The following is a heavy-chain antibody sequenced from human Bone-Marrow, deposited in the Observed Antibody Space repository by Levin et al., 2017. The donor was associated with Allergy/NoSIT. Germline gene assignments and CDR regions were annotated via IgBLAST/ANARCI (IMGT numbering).Heavy chain of an antibody. CDR1: GFTFSGYS. CDR3: ARGNRADTNWKYGY. CDR2: ISTSGNYI. J-gene: IGHJ4*02. D-gene: IGHD1-20*01. V-gene: IGHV3-21*01. Sequence: GESLKISCAASGFTFSGYSMNWVRQAPGKGLEWVSSISTSGNYIYYADSVKGRFTISRDNAKSSLYLQMNSLRADDTAVYFCARGNRADTNWKYGYWGQGTLVTVSS.